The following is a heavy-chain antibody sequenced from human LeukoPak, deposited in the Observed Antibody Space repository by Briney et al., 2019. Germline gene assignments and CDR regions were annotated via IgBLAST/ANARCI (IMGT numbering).Heavy chain of an antibody. CDR3: ASGGVTVYSYGPDY. CDR2: IIPEFEET. D-gene: IGHD5-18*01. Sequence: SVKVSCKAIGGIFSKWSISWVRQAPGQGLEWVGTIIPEFEETHYAQKLQGRVTISADDSATAAYMELSSLRSDDTAVYYCASGGVTVYSYGPDYWGQGTLVAVSS. J-gene: IGHJ4*02. CDR1: GGIFSKWS. V-gene: IGHV1-69*13.